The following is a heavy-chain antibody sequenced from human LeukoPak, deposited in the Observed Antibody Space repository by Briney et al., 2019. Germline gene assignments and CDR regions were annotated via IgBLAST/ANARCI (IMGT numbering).Heavy chain of an antibody. CDR1: GGSISSSSYY. CDR2: IYYSGSI. D-gene: IGHD3-22*01. CDR3: ARQGYYDSQFDP. Sequence: SETLSLTCTVSGGSISSSSYYWGWIRQPPGKGLEWIGSIYYSGSIYYNPSLKSRVTISVDTSKNQFSLKLSSVTAADTAVYYCARQGYYDSQFDPWGQGTLVTVSS. J-gene: IGHJ5*02. V-gene: IGHV4-39*01.